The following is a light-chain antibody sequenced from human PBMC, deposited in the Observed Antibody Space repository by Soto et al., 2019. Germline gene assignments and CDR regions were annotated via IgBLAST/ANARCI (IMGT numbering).Light chain of an antibody. CDR3: AAWDDSLSGWV. J-gene: IGLJ3*02. CDR2: SNN. Sequence: QSVLTQPPSVSGAPGQRVTISCTGSSSNIGAGYDVHWYQQLPGTAPKLLIYSNNQRPSGVPDRFSGSKSGTSASLAISGLRSEDDADYYCAAWDDSLSGWVFGGGTQLTVL. V-gene: IGLV1-47*02. CDR1: SSNIGAGYD.